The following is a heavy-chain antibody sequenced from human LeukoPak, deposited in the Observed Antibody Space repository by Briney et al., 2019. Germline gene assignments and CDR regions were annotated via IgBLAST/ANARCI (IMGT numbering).Heavy chain of an antibody. Sequence: GGSLRLSCAASGFTFSSYGMHWVRQAPGKGLEWVASIRYDGSNKYYADSVKGRFTISRDNSKNTLYLQMNSLRAEDTAVYYCAKFLGYCSSTSCYAHGYWGQGTLVTVSS. D-gene: IGHD2-2*01. V-gene: IGHV3-30*02. CDR3: AKFLGYCSSTSCYAHGY. CDR2: IRYDGSNK. CDR1: GFTFSSYG. J-gene: IGHJ4*02.